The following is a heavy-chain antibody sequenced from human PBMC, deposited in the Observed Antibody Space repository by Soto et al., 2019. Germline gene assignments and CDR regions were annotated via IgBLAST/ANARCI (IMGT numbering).Heavy chain of an antibody. CDR1: GVTFSSYA. J-gene: IGHJ6*02. CDR3: ARDNRYYYDSSGYYYGDYYYYYGMDV. V-gene: IGHV1-69*06. CDR2: IIPIFGTA. D-gene: IGHD3-22*01. Sequence: ASVKVSCKAAGVTFSSYAISWVRQAPGQGLEWMGGIIPIFGTANYAQKFQGRVTITADKSTSTAYMELSSLRSEDTAVYYCARDNRYYYDSSGYYYGDYYYYYGMDVWGQGTTVTVSS.